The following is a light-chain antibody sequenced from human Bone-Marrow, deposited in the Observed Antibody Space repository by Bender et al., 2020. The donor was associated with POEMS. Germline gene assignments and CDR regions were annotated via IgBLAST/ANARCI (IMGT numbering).Light chain of an antibody. J-gene: IGLJ2*01. CDR1: SSDIGGYDY. V-gene: IGLV2-14*03. Sequence: QSALTQPPSASGSPGQSVTISCTGTSSDIGGYDYVSWYQQHPGKAPKLVIYYVSIRPSGISDRFSGSKSGNTASLTISGLQAEDEADYYCCSYTVGGTYVVLGGGTRLIVL. CDR2: YVS. CDR3: CSYTVGGTYVV.